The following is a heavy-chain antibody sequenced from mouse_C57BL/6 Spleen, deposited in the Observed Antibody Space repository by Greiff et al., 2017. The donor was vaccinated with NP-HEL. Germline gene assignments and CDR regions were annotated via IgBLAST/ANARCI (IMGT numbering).Heavy chain of an antibody. CDR2: LYPGDGDT. CDR1: GYAFSSYW. D-gene: IGHD1-1*02. J-gene: IGHJ4*01. Sequence: QVQLQQSGAELVKPGASVKISCKASGYAFSSYWMNWVKQRPGKGLEWIGQLYPGDGDTNYNGKFKGKATLTADKSSSTAYMQLSSLTSEDSAVYFCARYGLDYAMDYWGQGTSVTVSS. V-gene: IGHV1-80*01. CDR3: ARYGLDYAMDY.